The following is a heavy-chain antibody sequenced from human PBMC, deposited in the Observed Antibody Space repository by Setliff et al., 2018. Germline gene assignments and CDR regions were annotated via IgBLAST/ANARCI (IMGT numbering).Heavy chain of an antibody. CDR2: IYYSGST. CDR1: GGSISSDY. Sequence: PSETLSLTCTVSGGSISSDYGSWIRQSPGKGLEWIGYIYYSGSTNYNPALRSRVIISVDTSKTQFSLRLGSVTAAYAAVYFCARGCSSGSCYPHYVFAIWGQGTMVPVSS. D-gene: IGHD2-15*01. J-gene: IGHJ3*02. V-gene: IGHV4-59*01. CDR3: ARGCSSGSCYPHYVFAI.